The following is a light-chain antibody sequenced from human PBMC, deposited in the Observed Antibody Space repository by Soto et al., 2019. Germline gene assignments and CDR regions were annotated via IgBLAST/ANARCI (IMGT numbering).Light chain of an antibody. V-gene: IGKV3-20*01. Sequence: EIVLTQSPGTLSSSPGERATLSCRASQSVSSTSLAWYQQKPGQAPRLLIYGASTRATGIPDRFSGSGSGTDFTLTISRVEPEDFALYYGRQYCTSLWTFGQATKVDIK. CDR2: GAS. CDR3: RQYCTSLWT. J-gene: IGKJ1*01. CDR1: QSVSSTS.